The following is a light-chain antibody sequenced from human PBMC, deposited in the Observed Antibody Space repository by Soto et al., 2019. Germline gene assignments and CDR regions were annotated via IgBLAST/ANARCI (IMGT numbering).Light chain of an antibody. V-gene: IGKV1-5*01. CDR1: QTISSW. J-gene: IGKJ2*01. CDR2: DAS. CDR3: QQYNSYPLT. Sequence: DIQMTQSPSTLSASVGDRVTITCRASQTISSWLAWYQQKPGKAPQLLIYDASNLGSGVPSRFSGSGSGTEFTLTLSSLQPDDFATYYCQQYNSYPLTFGQGTKLEIK.